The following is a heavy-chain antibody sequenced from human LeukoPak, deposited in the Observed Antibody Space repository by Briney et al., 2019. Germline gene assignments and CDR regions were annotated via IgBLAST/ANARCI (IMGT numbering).Heavy chain of an antibody. D-gene: IGHD6-6*01. CDR2: INHSGST. V-gene: IGHV4-34*01. CDR1: GGSFSGYY. CDR3: ARGRRGSSSSVDY. Sequence: SETLSLTCAVYGGSFSGYYWSWIRQPPGKELEWIGEINHSGSTNYNPSLKSRVTISVDTSKNQFSLKLSSVTAADTAVYYCARGRRGSSSSVDYWGQGTLVTVSS. J-gene: IGHJ4*02.